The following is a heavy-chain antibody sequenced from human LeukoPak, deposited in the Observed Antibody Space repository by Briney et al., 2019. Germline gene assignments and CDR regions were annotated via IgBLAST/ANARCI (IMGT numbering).Heavy chain of an antibody. D-gene: IGHD1-26*01. V-gene: IGHV1-69*13. J-gene: IGHJ3*02. Sequence: SVKVSCKASVGTFSSYAISWVRQDPGPGLEWMGGVIPIFGTANYAQKFQGRVTITADESTSTAYMELSSLRSEDTAVYYCARDLVGATTFDAFDIWGQGTMVTVSS. CDR2: VIPIFGTA. CDR3: ARDLVGATTFDAFDI. CDR1: VGTFSSYA.